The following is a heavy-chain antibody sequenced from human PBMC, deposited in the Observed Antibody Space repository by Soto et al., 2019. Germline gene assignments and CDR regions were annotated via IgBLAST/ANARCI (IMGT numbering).Heavy chain of an antibody. D-gene: IGHD6-6*01. CDR3: ARVRAARPDYSHYGMDV. CDR2: MNANNGGT. Sequence: ASVQVPCKAFGYSSTAYYMHWVRQSPGQGLEWMGCMNANNGGTKYSQKFQGRVTMTWDTPINTAYMALNRLRSDDTAMYYCARVRAARPDYSHYGMDVWGQGTTVTVS. CDR1: GYSSTAYY. J-gene: IGHJ6*02. V-gene: IGHV1-2*02.